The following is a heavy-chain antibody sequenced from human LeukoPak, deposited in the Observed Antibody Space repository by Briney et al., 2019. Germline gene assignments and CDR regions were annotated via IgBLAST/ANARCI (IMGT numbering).Heavy chain of an antibody. CDR2: IIPILAIA. D-gene: IGHD1-26*01. CDR3: AREVGPPLPTDY. J-gene: IGHJ4*02. CDR1: GGTFSSYA. V-gene: IGHV1-69*04. Sequence: ASVKVSCKASGGTFSSYAISWVRQAPGQGLEWMGRIIPILAIANYAQKFQGRVTITADKSTSTAYMELSSLRSEDTAVYYCAREVGPPLPTDYWGQGTLVTVSS.